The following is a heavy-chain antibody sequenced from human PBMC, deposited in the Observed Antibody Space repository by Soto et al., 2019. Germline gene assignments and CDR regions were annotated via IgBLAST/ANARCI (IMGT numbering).Heavy chain of an antibody. V-gene: IGHV1-24*01. CDR2: FDPEDGET. Sequence: ASVKVSCKVSGYTLTELSMHWVRQAPGKGLEWMGGFDPEDGETIYAQKFQGRVTMTEDTSTDTAYMELSSLRSEDTAVYYCATGGNWNYSRGHYYYGMDVWGQGTTVTVSS. D-gene: IGHD1-7*01. J-gene: IGHJ6*02. CDR1: GYTLTELS. CDR3: ATGGNWNYSRGHYYYGMDV.